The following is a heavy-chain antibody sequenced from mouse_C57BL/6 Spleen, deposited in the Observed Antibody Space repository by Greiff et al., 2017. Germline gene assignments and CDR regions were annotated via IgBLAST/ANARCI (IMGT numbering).Heavy chain of an antibody. J-gene: IGHJ4*01. D-gene: IGHD2-14*01. CDR2: IYPGSGST. V-gene: IGHV1-55*01. CDR1: GYTFTSYW. CDR3: GGGRVRRGDYYMDY. Sequence: VQLQQPGAELVKPGASVKMSCKASGYTFTSYWITWVKQRPGQGLEWIGDIYPGSGSTNYNEQFKSKATLTVDKSSSTAYMQLSSLTSEDSAVYYCGGGRVRRGDYYMDYWGQGTSVTVSS.